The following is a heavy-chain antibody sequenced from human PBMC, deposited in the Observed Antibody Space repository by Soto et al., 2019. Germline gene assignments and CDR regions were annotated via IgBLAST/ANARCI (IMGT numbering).Heavy chain of an antibody. CDR1: GFTFSNAW. V-gene: IGHV3-15*01. D-gene: IGHD1-1*01. CDR2: IKSKTDGGTT. CDR3: TTTPGTEGAFDI. Sequence: EVQLVESGGGLVKPGGSLRLSCAASGFTFSNAWMSWVRQAPGKGLEWVGRIKSKTDGGTTDYAAPVKGRFTISRDDSKNTLYLQMSSLKTEDTAVYYCTTTPGTEGAFDIWGQGTMVTVSS. J-gene: IGHJ3*02.